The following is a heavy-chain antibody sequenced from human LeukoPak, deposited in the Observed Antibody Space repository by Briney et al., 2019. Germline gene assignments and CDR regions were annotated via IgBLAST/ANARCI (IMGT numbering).Heavy chain of an antibody. CDR2: IIPIFGTA. V-gene: IGHV1-69*13. CDR1: GGTFSSYA. CDR3: ARDGGGDYVGSWFDP. D-gene: IGHD4-17*01. Sequence: ASVKVSCKASGGTFSSYAISWVRQAPGQGLEWMGGIIPIFGTANYAQKFQGRVTITADESTSTAYMELSSLRSGDTAVYYCARDGGGDYVGSWFDPWGQGTLVTVSS. J-gene: IGHJ5*02.